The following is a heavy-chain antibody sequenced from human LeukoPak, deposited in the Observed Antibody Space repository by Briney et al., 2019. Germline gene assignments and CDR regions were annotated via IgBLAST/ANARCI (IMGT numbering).Heavy chain of an antibody. CDR1: VYTFTIYD. D-gene: IGHD3-10*01. V-gene: IGHV1-8*01. CDR3: ATENYGSDLDY. J-gene: IGHJ4*02. Sequence: GASVNLSCKSSVYTFTIYDINWVRQATGQGLEWMGWMNPNSGNTGYAQKFQGRVTMTRNTSISTAYMELSSLRSEDTAVYYCATENYGSDLDYWGQGTLVTVSS. CDR2: MNPNSGNT.